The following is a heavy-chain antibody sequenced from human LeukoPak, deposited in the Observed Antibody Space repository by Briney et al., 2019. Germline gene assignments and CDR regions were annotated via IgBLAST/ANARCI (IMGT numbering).Heavy chain of an antibody. CDR2: ISGDGGST. Sequence: PGGSLRLSCAASGFIFSTSAMNWVRQAPGKGLEWVTTISGDGGSTYYADSVRGRFTISRDISKNTLYLQMSSLRAEDTAVYYCATLRARDYWGRGTLVTVSS. J-gene: IGHJ4*02. V-gene: IGHV3-23*01. CDR3: ATLRARDY. CDR1: GFIFSTSA.